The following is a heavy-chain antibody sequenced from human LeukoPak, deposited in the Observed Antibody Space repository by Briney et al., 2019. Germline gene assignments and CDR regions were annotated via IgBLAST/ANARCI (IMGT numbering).Heavy chain of an antibody. CDR1: GGSFSGYH. Sequence: PSETLSLTCAVYGGSFSGYHWSWIRQPPGKGLEWIGEINHSGSTNYNPSLKSRVTISVDTSKNQFSLKLSSVTAADTAVYYCARGGPKSRWLLRYFDYWGQGTLVTVSS. CDR2: INHSGST. J-gene: IGHJ4*02. D-gene: IGHD3-22*01. CDR3: ARGGPKSRWLLRYFDY. V-gene: IGHV4-34*01.